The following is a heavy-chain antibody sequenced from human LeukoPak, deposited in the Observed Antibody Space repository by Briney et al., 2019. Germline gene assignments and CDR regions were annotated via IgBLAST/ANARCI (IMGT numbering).Heavy chain of an antibody. D-gene: IGHD4-17*01. CDR3: ARSGYGDYPANWFDP. CDR1: GYRFTSYW. V-gene: IGHV5-51*01. CDR2: IYPGDSDT. Sequence: GESLKISFKGSGYRFTSYWIGWVRQMPGKGLEWMGIIYPGDSDTRYSPSFQGQVTISADKSISTAYLQWSSLKASDTAMYYCARSGYGDYPANWFDPWGQGTLVTVSS. J-gene: IGHJ5*02.